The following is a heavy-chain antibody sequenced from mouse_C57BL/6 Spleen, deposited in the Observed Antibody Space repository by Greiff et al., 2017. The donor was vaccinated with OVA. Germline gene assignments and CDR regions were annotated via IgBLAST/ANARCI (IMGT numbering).Heavy chain of an antibody. V-gene: IGHV1-15*01. J-gene: IGHJ2*01. CDR1: GYTFTDYE. Sequence: VQVVESGAELVRPGASVTLSCKASGYTFTDYEMHWVKQTPVHGLEWIGAIDPETGGTAYNQKFKGKAILTADKSSSTAYMELRSLTSEDSAVYYCTRSGYWGQGTTLTVSS. D-gene: IGHD3-1*01. CDR2: IDPETGGT. CDR3: TRSGY.